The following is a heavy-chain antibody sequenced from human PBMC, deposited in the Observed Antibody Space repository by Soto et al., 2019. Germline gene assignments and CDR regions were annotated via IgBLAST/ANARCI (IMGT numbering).Heavy chain of an antibody. CDR2: VSYDGSNK. CDR3: AADIFGGRDY. J-gene: IGHJ4*02. D-gene: IGHD3-3*01. Sequence: QVQLVESGGGVVQPGRSLRLSCAASGFTFSNYAMRWVRQAPGKGLEWVAIVSYDGSNKYYADSVKGRFTISRDNSKTTLYLQMNTLRAEDTAVYYCAADIFGGRDYWGQGTLVTVSS. CDR1: GFTFSNYA. V-gene: IGHV3-30-3*01.